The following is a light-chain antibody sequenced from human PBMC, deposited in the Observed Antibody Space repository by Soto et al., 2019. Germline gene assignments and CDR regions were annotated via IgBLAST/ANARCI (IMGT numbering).Light chain of an antibody. J-gene: IGKJ3*01. CDR2: DAS. CDR1: QSVSSY. CDR3: QQRSNWPRHLT. Sequence: EIVLTQSPATLSLSPGERATLSCRASQSVSSYLAWYQQKPGQAPRLLIYDASNRATGIPARFSGSGSGTDFTLTISSLEPEDFAVYYCQQRSNWPRHLTFGPGTKVDIK. V-gene: IGKV3-11*01.